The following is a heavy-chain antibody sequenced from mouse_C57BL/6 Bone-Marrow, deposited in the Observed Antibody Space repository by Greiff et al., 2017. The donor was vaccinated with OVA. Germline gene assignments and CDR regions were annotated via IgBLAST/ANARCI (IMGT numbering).Heavy chain of an antibody. CDR1: GFTFTDYY. Sequence: EVQRVESGGGLVQPGGSLSLSCAASGFTFTDYYMSWVRQPPGKALEWLGFIRNKANGYTTEYSASVKGRFTISRDNSQSILYRQMNALRAEDSATYYCASGHDYDGRHAMDYWGQGTSVTVSS. J-gene: IGHJ4*01. D-gene: IGHD2-4*01. CDR2: IRNKANGYTT. CDR3: ASGHDYDGRHAMDY. V-gene: IGHV7-3*01.